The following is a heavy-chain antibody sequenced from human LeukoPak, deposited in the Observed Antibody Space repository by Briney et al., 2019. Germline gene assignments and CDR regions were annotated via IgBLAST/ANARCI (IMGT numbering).Heavy chain of an antibody. Sequence: PGGSLRLSCAASGFTFDDYAMHWVRQAPGKGLEWVSGISWNSGSIGYADSVKGRFTTSRDNAKNSLYLQMNSLRAEDTALYYCAKDSPYYYDSSGYYYGYYGMDVWGQGTTVTVSS. D-gene: IGHD3-22*01. V-gene: IGHV3-9*01. CDR2: ISWNSGSI. J-gene: IGHJ6*02. CDR1: GFTFDDYA. CDR3: AKDSPYYYDSSGYYYGYYGMDV.